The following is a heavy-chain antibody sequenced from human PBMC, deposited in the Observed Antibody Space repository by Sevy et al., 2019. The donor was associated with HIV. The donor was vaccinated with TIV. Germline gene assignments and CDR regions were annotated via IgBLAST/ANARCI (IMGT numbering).Heavy chain of an antibody. V-gene: IGHV3-49*03. D-gene: IGHD1-26*01. CDR3: TTQSRSYRDAFDI. CDR1: GFTFGDYA. CDR2: IRSKAYGGTT. J-gene: IGHJ3*02. Sequence: GGSLRLSCTASGFTFGDYAMSWFRQAPGKGLEWVGFIRSKAYGGTTEYAASVKGRFTISRDDSISIAYLQMNSLKNEDTAFYYCTTQSRSYRDAFDIWGQGTMVTVSS.